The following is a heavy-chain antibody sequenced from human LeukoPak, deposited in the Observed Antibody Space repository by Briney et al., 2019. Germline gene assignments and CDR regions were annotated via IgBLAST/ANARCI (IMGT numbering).Heavy chain of an antibody. D-gene: IGHD3-22*01. Sequence: SQTLSLTCTVSGGSISSGSYYWSWIRQPAGKGLEWIGRIYTSGSTNYNPSLKSRVTISVDTSKNQFSLKLSSVTAADTAVYYCASGYYDSSGYYVPLDYWGQGTLVTVSS. CDR2: IYTSGST. CDR1: GGSISSGSYY. V-gene: IGHV4-61*02. CDR3: ASGYYDSSGYYVPLDY. J-gene: IGHJ4*02.